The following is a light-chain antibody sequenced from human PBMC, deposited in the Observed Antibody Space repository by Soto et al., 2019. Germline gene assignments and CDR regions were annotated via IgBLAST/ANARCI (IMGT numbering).Light chain of an antibody. J-gene: IGKJ1*01. CDR3: MQAIQAPRT. V-gene: IGKV2-28*01. CDR2: LGS. CDR1: QSLLHSNGNIY. Sequence: DIVLTQSPLSLPVTPGEPASISCRSSQSLLHSNGNIYLDWYLQKPGQSPQLLIYLGSIRAFGVPDRFSGSGSGTDFTLKITRVEAEDVGVYYCMQAIQAPRTFGLVTKVEIK.